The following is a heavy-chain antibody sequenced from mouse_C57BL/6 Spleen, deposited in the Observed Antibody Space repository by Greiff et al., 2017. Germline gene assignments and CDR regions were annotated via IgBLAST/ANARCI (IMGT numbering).Heavy chain of an antibody. CDR3: ARDYDYDPYFDY. V-gene: IGHV5-17*01. J-gene: IGHJ2*01. CDR2: ISSGSSTI. CDR1: GFTFSDYG. Sequence: EVKLVESGGGLVKPGGSLKLSCAASGFTFSDYGMHWVRQAPEKGLEWVAYISSGSSTIYYADTVKGRFTISRDNAKNTLFLQMTSLRSEDTAMYYCARDYDYDPYFDYWGQGTTLTVSS. D-gene: IGHD2-4*01.